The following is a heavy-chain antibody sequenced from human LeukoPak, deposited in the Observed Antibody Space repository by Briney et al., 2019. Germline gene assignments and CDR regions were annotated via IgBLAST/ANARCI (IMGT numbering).Heavy chain of an antibody. D-gene: IGHD2-2*01. V-gene: IGHV4-39*01. CDR2: ISYSANS. J-gene: IGHJ4*02. CDR1: GDSVSSGGHY. CDR3: ARQCSSISCPIDY. Sequence: NSSETLSLTCTVSGDSVSSGGHYWVWVRQPPGKGLEWLGAISYSANSYYSPSHKSRVTISIDMSKNQFSPRLSSVTAADTAFYYCARQCSSISCPIDYWGQGNLVTVSS.